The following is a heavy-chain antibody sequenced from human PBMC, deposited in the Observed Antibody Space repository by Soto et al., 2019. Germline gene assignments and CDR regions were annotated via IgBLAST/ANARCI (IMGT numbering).Heavy chain of an antibody. V-gene: IGHV4-59*01. CDR2: IYYSGST. Sequence: SETLSLTCAVYGGSFSSYYWSWIRQPPGKGLEWIGYIYYSGSTNYNPSLKSRVTISVDTSKNQFSLKLSSVTAADTAVYYCARDSLNYYDSSGYYYGAGNAFDIWGQGTMVTVSS. D-gene: IGHD3-22*01. CDR1: GGSFSSYY. CDR3: ARDSLNYYDSSGYYYGAGNAFDI. J-gene: IGHJ3*02.